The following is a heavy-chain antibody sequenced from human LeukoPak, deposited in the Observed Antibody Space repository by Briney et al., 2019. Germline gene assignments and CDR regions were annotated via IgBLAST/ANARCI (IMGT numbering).Heavy chain of an antibody. Sequence: GGSLRLSCAASGFSFSNYWMTWVRQAPGKGLEWVANIKPDGSVGYYVDSVRGRFIISRDNAGNSLYLQMNSLRVEDTAVYYCTQNLVAAAGDHWGQGTLLIVSS. V-gene: IGHV3-7*01. CDR3: TQNLVAAAGDH. CDR1: GFSFSNYW. CDR2: IKPDGSVG. J-gene: IGHJ4*02. D-gene: IGHD6-13*01.